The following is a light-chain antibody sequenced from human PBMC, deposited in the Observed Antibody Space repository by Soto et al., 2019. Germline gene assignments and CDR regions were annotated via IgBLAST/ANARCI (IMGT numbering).Light chain of an antibody. V-gene: IGKV3-20*01. Sequence: ESVLTQSPGTLSLSPGERATLSCRASQSVSSSYLAWYQQKPGQAPRLLIYGASSRATGIPDRFSGSGSGTDFTLTISRLEPEDFAVYYCQQYGISPPNTFGQRTRLEIK. CDR3: QQYGISPPNT. CDR1: QSVSSSY. CDR2: GAS. J-gene: IGKJ5*01.